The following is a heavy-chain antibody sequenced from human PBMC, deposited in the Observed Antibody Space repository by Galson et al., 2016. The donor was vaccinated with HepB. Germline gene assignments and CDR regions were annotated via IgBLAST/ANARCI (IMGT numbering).Heavy chain of an antibody. V-gene: IGHV1-24*01. CDR1: GYTVSELS. CDR2: FRPEDGER. D-gene: IGHD2/OR15-2a*01. Sequence: SVKVSCKVSGYTVSELSMHWVRQAPGKGLEWMGGFRPEDGERIYAQKFQGRVTMTEDTSTDTAYMELSSLRSEDTAVYYFATDHRLLRMPIFDNWGQGTLVTVSS. CDR3: ATDHRLLRMPIFDN. J-gene: IGHJ4*02.